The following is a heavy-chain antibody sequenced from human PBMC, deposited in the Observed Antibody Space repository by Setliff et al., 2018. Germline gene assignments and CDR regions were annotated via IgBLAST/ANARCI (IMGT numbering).Heavy chain of an antibody. J-gene: IGHJ6*03. CDR3: ARGGVGFRFYYAYMDI. CDR1: GDSISTSSYY. D-gene: IGHD3-10*01. CDR2: IYYRGST. V-gene: IGHV4-39*07. Sequence: SETLSLTCSASGDSISTSSYYWGWIRQPPGKGLEWIGRIYYRGSTYHNPSLKSRVTISVDTSKNHFSLKLSSVTAADTAVYYCARGGVGFRFYYAYMDIWGKGTTVTVSS.